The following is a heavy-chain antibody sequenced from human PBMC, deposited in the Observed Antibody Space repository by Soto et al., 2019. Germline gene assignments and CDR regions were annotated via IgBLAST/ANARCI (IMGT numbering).Heavy chain of an antibody. CDR2: INRRGVT. D-gene: IGHD3-16*01. Sequence: EVQMVEFGGGLVQPGGSLRLSCAASGFDFSSHDMNWVRRAPGKGLEWIAYINRRGVTHYADSVEGRFSISRDNAQSAVFLQMLSLRDEDTAVYYCARDAAEINSYYIDFWGQGVLVTVSS. J-gene: IGHJ4*02. V-gene: IGHV3-48*02. CDR1: GFDFSSHD. CDR3: ARDAAEINSYYIDF.